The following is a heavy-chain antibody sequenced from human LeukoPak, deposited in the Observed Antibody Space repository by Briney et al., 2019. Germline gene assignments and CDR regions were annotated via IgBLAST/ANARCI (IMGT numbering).Heavy chain of an antibody. V-gene: IGHV3-21*01. J-gene: IGHJ4*02. Sequence: GGSLRLSCAASGFTFSSYSMNWVRQAPGKGLEWVSSISSSSSYIYYADSVKGRFTISRDNAKNSLYLQMNSLRAEDTAVYYCARGGQGYDFWSGYYKLDYWGQGTLVTVSS. D-gene: IGHD3-3*01. CDR2: ISSSSSYI. CDR1: GFTFSSYS. CDR3: ARGGQGYDFWSGYYKLDY.